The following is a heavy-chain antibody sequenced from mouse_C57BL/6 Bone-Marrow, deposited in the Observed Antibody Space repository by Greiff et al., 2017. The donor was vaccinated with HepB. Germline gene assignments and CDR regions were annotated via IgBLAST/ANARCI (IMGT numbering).Heavy chain of an antibody. J-gene: IGHJ1*03. CDR1: GFSLTSYG. Sequence: VQLVESGPGLVQPSQSLSITCTVSGFSLTSYGVHWVRQSPGKGLEWLGVIWSGGSTDYNAAFISRLGISKDNSKSQVFFKMNSLQADDTAIYYWARPTGGYFDVWGTGTTVTVSS. CDR3: ARPTGGYFDV. CDR2: IWSGGST. V-gene: IGHV2-2*01. D-gene: IGHD1-1*01.